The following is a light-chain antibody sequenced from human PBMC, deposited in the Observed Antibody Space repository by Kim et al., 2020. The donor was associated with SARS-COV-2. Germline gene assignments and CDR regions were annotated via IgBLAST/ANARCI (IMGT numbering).Light chain of an antibody. V-gene: IGKV1-6*01. CDR2: SVS. CDR3: LQDYNYPYT. J-gene: IGKJ2*01. Sequence: ASERDRVTSTCRAGQGIGNDLGRYQQKPVKAPKLLIYSVSSLQSGVPSRFSGSGSGTDFPLTISSLQPEDFATYYCLQDYNYPYTFGQGTKLEI. CDR1: QGIGND.